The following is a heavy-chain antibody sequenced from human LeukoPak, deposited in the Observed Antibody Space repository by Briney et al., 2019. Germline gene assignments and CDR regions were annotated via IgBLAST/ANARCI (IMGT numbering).Heavy chain of an antibody. CDR2: IKSKTDGGTT. J-gene: IGHJ4*02. Sequence: ETLSLTCAVYGGSFSGYYWSWIRQAPGKGLEWVGRIKSKTDGGTTDYAAPVKGRFTISRDDSRNTLYLQMNSLKTEDTAVYYCTTRDSSGYYNYFDYWGQGTLVTVSS. V-gene: IGHV3-15*07. CDR1: GGSFSGYY. D-gene: IGHD3-22*01. CDR3: TTRDSSGYYNYFDY.